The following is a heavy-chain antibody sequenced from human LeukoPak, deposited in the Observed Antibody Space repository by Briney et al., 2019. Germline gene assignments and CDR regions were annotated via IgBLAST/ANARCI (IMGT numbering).Heavy chain of an antibody. CDR1: GFTFSNFP. Sequence: PGGSLRLSCATSGFTFSNFPMSWIRQAPGKGLEWVSAISGSGGSTYYADSVKGRFTISRDNSKNTLHLQMNSLRVEDTAVYYCARDTDYYGSGRHGYFDHWGQGTLVTVSS. CDR2: ISGSGGST. CDR3: ARDTDYYGSGRHGYFDH. V-gene: IGHV3-23*01. D-gene: IGHD3-10*01. J-gene: IGHJ1*01.